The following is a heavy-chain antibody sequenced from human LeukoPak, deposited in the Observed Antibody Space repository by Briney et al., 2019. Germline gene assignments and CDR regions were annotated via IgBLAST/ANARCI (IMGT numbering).Heavy chain of an antibody. CDR1: GGSINSYY. CDR3: ARQTYSHDAFDI. J-gene: IGHJ3*02. D-gene: IGHD2-15*01. CDR2: IYYSGGA. Sequence: SETQSLTCTVSGGSINSYYWSWIRQPPGKGLEWIGYIYYSGGANYNPSLKSRVTISVDTSKNQFSLTLSAVTAADTALYFCARQTYSHDAFDIWGQGTMVTVSS. V-gene: IGHV4-59*08.